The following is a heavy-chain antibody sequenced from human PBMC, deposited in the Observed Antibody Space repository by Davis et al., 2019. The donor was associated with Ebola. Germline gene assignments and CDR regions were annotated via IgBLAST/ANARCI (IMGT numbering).Heavy chain of an antibody. Sequence: PGGSLRLSCAASGFTFSSYWMSWVRQAPGKGLEWVANIKQDGSEKYYVDSVKGRFTISRDNAKNSLYLQMNSLRAEDTAVYYCARERVGYCSGGSCSRFDYWGQGTLVTVSS. V-gene: IGHV3-7*03. J-gene: IGHJ4*02. CDR2: IKQDGSEK. CDR1: GFTFSSYW. CDR3: ARERVGYCSGGSCSRFDY. D-gene: IGHD2-15*01.